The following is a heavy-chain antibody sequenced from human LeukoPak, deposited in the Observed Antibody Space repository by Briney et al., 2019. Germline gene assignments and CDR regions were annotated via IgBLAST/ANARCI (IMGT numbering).Heavy chain of an antibody. J-gene: IGHJ4*02. CDR3: AKPRAGRDYYGSGSYYKPDLSFDY. D-gene: IGHD3-10*01. Sequence: PGGSLRLSCAASGFTFSSYAMSWVRQAPGKGLEWVSAISGSGGSTYYADSAKGRFTISRDNSKNTLYLQMNSLRAEDTAVYYCAKPRAGRDYYGSGSYYKPDLSFDYWGQGTLVTVSS. V-gene: IGHV3-23*01. CDR2: ISGSGGST. CDR1: GFTFSSYA.